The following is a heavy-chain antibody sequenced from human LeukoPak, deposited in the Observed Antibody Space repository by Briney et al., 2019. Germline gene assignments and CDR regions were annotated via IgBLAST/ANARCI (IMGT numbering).Heavy chain of an antibody. V-gene: IGHV3-7*01. CDR2: TKQDGSEK. CDR1: GFTFSSYW. Sequence: GVSLRLSCAASGFTFSSYWMSWVRQAPGKGLEWVANTKQDGSEKHYVDSVRGRFTISRDNAKNSLYLQMNSLRAEDTAVYYCARDGGSGYAYDYWGQGTQVTVSS. D-gene: IGHD5-12*01. J-gene: IGHJ4*02. CDR3: ARDGGSGYAYDY.